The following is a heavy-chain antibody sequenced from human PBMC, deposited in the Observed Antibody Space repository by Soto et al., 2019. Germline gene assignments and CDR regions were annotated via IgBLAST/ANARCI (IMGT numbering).Heavy chain of an antibody. CDR3: ARSQPEGYCSGGSCYAYYYYYYMDV. V-gene: IGHV4-59*01. CDR2: IYYSGST. J-gene: IGHJ6*03. Sequence: LETLSLTCTVSGGSISSYYWSWIRQPPGKGLEWIGYIYYSGSTNYNPSLKSRVTISVDTSKNQFSLKLSSVTAADTAVYYCARSQPEGYCSGGSCYAYYYYYYMDVWGKGTTVTVSS. D-gene: IGHD2-15*01. CDR1: GGSISSYY.